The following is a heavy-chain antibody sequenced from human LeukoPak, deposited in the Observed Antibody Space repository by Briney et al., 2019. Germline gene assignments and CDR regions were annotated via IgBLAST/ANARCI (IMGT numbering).Heavy chain of an antibody. V-gene: IGHV5-51*01. CDR2: IYPGDSDT. Sequence: GESLKISCKSSGYSFTSYWIGWVRQMPGKGLEWMGIIYPGDSDTKYSPSFQGQVTISADKSISTAYLQWSSLEASDTAMYYCARGSLASSGGSFFDYWGQGTLVTVSS. J-gene: IGHJ4*02. D-gene: IGHD2-15*01. CDR3: ARGSLASSGGSFFDY. CDR1: GYSFTSYW.